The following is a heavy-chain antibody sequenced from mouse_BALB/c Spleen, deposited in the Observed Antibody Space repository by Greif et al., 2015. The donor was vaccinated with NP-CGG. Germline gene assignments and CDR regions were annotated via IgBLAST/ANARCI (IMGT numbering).Heavy chain of an antibody. V-gene: IGHV4-1*02. D-gene: IGHD2-14*01. CDR2: INPDSSTI. Sequence: EVQLQQSGGGLVQPGGSLKLSCAASGFDFSRYWMSWVRQAPGKGLEWIGGINPDSSTINYTPSLKDKFIISRDNAKNTLYLQMSKVRSEDTALYYCASSDRYYFDYWGQGTTLAVSS. J-gene: IGHJ2*01. CDR1: GFDFSRYW. CDR3: ASSDRYYFDY.